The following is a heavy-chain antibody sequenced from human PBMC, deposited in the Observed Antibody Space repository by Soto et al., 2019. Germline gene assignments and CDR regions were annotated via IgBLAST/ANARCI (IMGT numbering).Heavy chain of an antibody. CDR3: ARESIAARNIDY. CDR1: GFTFSSDT. CDR2: IYSSRSYI. Sequence: EVQLVESGGGLVKPGGSLRLSCAASGFTFSSDTMNWVRQAPVKGLEWVSSIYSSRSYIYYADSVKGRFTISRDNAKNSLYLQMNSLRAEDTAVYYCARESIAARNIDYWGQGTLVTVSS. V-gene: IGHV3-21*01. J-gene: IGHJ4*02. D-gene: IGHD6-6*01.